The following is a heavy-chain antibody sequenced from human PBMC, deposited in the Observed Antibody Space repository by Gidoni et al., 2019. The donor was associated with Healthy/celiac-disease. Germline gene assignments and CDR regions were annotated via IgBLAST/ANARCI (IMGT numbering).Heavy chain of an antibody. CDR1: GFTFDDYA. J-gene: IGHJ3*02. D-gene: IGHD1-26*01. V-gene: IGHV3-9*01. Sequence: EVQLVESGGGLVQPGRSLRLSCAASGFTFDDYAMHWVRQAPGKGLEWVSGISWNSGSIGYADSVKGRFTISRDNAKNSLYLQMNSLRAEDTALYYCAKDRGWELLRSWAAFGAFDIWGQGTMVTVSS. CDR3: AKDRGWELLRSWAAFGAFDI. CDR2: ISWNSGSI.